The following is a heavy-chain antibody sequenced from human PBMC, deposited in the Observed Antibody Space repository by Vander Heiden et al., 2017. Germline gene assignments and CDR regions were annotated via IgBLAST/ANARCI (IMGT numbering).Heavy chain of an antibody. D-gene: IGHD1-1*01. Sequence: QVQLQESGPGLVKPSQTLSLTCTVSGGSISSGGYYWSWIRQHPGKGLEWIGYIYYSGSTYYNPSLKSRATISVDTSKNQFSLKLSSVTAADTAVYYCARDVHSDNYYYYYGMDVWGQGTTVTVSS. CDR3: ARDVHSDNYYYYYGMDV. CDR2: IYYSGST. CDR1: GGSISSGGYY. J-gene: IGHJ6*02. V-gene: IGHV4-31*03.